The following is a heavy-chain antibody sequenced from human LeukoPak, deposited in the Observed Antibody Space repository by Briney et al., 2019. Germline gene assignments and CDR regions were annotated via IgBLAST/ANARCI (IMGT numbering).Heavy chain of an antibody. Sequence: ASVKLSCKASGYTFTSYGISWVRQAPGQGLEWMGWISAYNSNTNYAQKLQDRVTMTTDTSTSTAYMELRSLRSDDTAVYYCARSLFFQYYMDVWGKGTTVTISS. CDR2: ISAYNSNT. CDR1: GYTFTSYG. J-gene: IGHJ6*03. CDR3: ARSLFFQYYMDV. D-gene: IGHD3-10*02. V-gene: IGHV1-18*01.